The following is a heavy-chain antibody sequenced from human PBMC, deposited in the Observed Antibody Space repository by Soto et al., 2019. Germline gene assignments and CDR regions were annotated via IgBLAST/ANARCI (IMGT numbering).Heavy chain of an antibody. D-gene: IGHD2-15*01. CDR3: AKGKDEFDP. CDR1: GVTFISYA. J-gene: IGHJ5*02. V-gene: IGHV3-23*01. Sequence: GGFLRLSCAASGVTFISYAMSWVRQAPGKVLEWVSAISGSGGSTYYADSVKGRFTISRDNSKNTLYLQMNSLRAEDTAVYYCAKGKDEFDPWGQGTLVTVSS. CDR2: ISGSGGST.